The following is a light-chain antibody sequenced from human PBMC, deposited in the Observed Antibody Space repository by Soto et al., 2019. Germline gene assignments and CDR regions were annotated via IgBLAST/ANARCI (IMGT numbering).Light chain of an antibody. CDR2: GAS. CDR1: QRVRSN. J-gene: IGKJ2*01. Sequence: EIVMTQSPATLSVSPGERATLSCRASQRVRSNFAWYQQKPGQAPRLLIYGASTRATGIPARFSGSGAGTDFTLTISSRPSEDFAVYYCQQYKNWPYTFGQGTKLEI. CDR3: QQYKNWPYT. V-gene: IGKV3-15*01.